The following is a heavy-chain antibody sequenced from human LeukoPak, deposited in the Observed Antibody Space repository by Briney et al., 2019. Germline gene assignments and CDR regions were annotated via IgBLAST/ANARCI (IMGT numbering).Heavy chain of an antibody. V-gene: IGHV1-69*04. Sequence: SVKVSCKASGGTFSSYAISWVRQAPGQGLEWMGRIIPILGIANYAQKFQGRVTITADKSTSTAYMELSRLRSDDTAVYYCARGTNYYYYMDVWGKGTTVTVSS. CDR3: ARGTNYYYYMDV. D-gene: IGHD3/OR15-3a*01. CDR2: IIPILGIA. J-gene: IGHJ6*03. CDR1: GGTFSSYA.